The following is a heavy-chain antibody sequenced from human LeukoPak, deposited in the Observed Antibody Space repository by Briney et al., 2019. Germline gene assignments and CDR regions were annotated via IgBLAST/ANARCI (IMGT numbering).Heavy chain of an antibody. Sequence: ASVKVSCKASGYTFTTYYLHWVRQAPGQGLEWMGIINPSGGSTSYAQEFQGRVTMTRDTSISTAYMELSRLRSDDTAVYYCAREYSSSWYLDLRDNVPRDPPPGYYYYYMDVWGKGTTVTVSS. CDR1: GYTFTTYY. CDR3: AREYSSSWYLDLRDNVPRDPPPGYYYYYMDV. CDR2: INPSGGST. V-gene: IGHV1-46*01. J-gene: IGHJ6*03. D-gene: IGHD6-13*01.